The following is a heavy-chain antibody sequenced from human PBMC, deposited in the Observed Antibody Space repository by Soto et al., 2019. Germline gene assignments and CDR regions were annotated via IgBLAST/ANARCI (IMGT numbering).Heavy chain of an antibody. J-gene: IGHJ6*02. Sequence: GASVKVSCKASGYTFTSYDINWVRQATGQGLEWMGWMNPNSGNTGYAQKFQGRVTMTRNTSISTAYMELSSLRSEDTAVYYCARGEDLYYYYGMDVWGQGTTVTVSS. CDR1: GYTFTSYD. CDR3: ARGEDLYYYYGMDV. CDR2: MNPNSGNT. V-gene: IGHV1-8*01.